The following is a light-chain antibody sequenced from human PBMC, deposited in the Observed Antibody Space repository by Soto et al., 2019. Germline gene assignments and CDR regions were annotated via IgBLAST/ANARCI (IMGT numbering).Light chain of an antibody. CDR1: QSISSW. CDR3: QHYSSYSRT. V-gene: IGKV1-5*03. CDR2: KAS. J-gene: IGKJ1*01. Sequence: DIPVTQSPSTLSASVGDRVTITCRASQSISSWLAWYQQKPGKAPKLLIYKASNLESGVPSRFSGIGYGTEFTLSINSLQPDDFATYYCQHYSSYSRTFGQGTKVEIK.